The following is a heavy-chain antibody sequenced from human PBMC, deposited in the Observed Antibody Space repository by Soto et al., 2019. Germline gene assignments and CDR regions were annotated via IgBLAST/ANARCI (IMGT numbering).Heavy chain of an antibody. V-gene: IGHV1-69*12. J-gene: IGHJ4*02. CDR3: ASGIQLWLRRINNGYSG. Sequence: QVQLVQSGAEVKKPESSVKVSCKAPGGTFSTYAISWVRQAPGQGLEWMGGIIPMFGTANYAQRFQDRVTITADESTNKVYMELSSLISADTALYFCASGIQLWLRRINNGYSGWGQGTLVTVSS. CDR1: GGTFSTYA. D-gene: IGHD5-18*01. CDR2: IIPMFGTA.